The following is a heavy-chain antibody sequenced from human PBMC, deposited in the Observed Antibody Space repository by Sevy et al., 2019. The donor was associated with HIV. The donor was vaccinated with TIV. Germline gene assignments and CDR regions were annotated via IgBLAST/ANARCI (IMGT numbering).Heavy chain of an antibody. CDR2: ISGSGGST. D-gene: IGHD3-9*01. J-gene: IGHJ4*02. V-gene: IGHV3-23*01. Sequence: AGSLRLSCAASGFTFSSYAMSWVRQAPGKELEWVSAISGSGGSTYYADSVKGRFTISRDNSKNTLYLQMNSLRAEDAAEYYCAKDALGLRYFDWSAYYFDYWGQGTLVTVSS. CDR3: AKDALGLRYFDWSAYYFDY. CDR1: GFTFSSYA.